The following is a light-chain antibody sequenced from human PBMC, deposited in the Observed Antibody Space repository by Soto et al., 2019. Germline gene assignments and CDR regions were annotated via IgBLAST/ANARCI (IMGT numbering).Light chain of an antibody. V-gene: IGKV3-20*01. CDR1: QSVSSNY. Sequence: IVLTQSPGTLSLSPGERATLSCRATQSVSSNYLAWYQQKAGQAPRLLIYGASSRATGIPDRFSGSGSGTDFTLSISRLEPEYFAVYYCQQYGMSPLTFGQGTLLEIK. CDR2: GAS. CDR3: QQYGMSPLT. J-gene: IGKJ5*01.